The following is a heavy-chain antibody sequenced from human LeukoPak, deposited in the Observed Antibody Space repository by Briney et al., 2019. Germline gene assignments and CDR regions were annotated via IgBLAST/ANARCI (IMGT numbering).Heavy chain of an antibody. D-gene: IGHD3-10*01. Sequence: AASVKVSCKASGGTFSSYAISWVRQAPGQGLEWMGGIIPIFGTANYAQKFQGRVTITADESTSTAYMELSSLRSEDTAVYYCAGLSPGGRSDWGQGTLVTVSS. V-gene: IGHV1-69*13. CDR1: GGTFSSYA. J-gene: IGHJ4*02. CDR3: AGLSPGGRSD. CDR2: IIPIFGTA.